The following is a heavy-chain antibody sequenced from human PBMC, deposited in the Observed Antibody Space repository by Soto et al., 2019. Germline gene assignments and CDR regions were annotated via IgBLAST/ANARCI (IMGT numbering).Heavy chain of an antibody. Sequence: ASVKVSFTVSGYTLTELSMHWVRQAPGKGLEWMGGFDPEDGETIYAQKFQGRVTMTEDTSTDTAYMELSSLRSEDTAVYYCATDLRQWLVLDYWGQGTLVTVSS. CDR2: FDPEDGET. J-gene: IGHJ4*02. D-gene: IGHD6-19*01. V-gene: IGHV1-24*01. CDR1: GYTLTELS. CDR3: ATDLRQWLVLDY.